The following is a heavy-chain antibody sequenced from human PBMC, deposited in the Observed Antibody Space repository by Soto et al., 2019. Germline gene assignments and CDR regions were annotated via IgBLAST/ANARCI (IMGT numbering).Heavy chain of an antibody. CDR3: ARDGRGFYDFWTRASNAFDI. J-gene: IGHJ3*02. CDR2: IKQDGSEK. D-gene: IGHD3-3*01. CDR1: GFTFSSYW. Sequence: GGSLRLSCAASGFTFSSYWMSWVRQAPGKGLEWVANIKQDGSEKYYVDSVKGRFTISRDNAKNSLYLQMNSLRAEDTAVYYCARDGRGFYDFWTRASNAFDIWGQGTMVTVSS. V-gene: IGHV3-7*03.